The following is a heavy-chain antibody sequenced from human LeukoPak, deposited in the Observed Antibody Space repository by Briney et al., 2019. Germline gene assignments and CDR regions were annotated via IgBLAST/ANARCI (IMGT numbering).Heavy chain of an antibody. CDR2: IYSGGTT. CDR1: GFTFSSSS. V-gene: IGHV3-66*01. CDR3: ARGVGIIDY. D-gene: IGHD7-27*01. Sequence: GGSLRLSCAASGFTFSSSSMNWVRQAPGKGLEWVSVIYSGGTTYYGDSVRGRFTISRDNSKNTLYLQMNSLRAEDTAVYYCARGVGIIDYWGQGTLVTVSS. J-gene: IGHJ4*02.